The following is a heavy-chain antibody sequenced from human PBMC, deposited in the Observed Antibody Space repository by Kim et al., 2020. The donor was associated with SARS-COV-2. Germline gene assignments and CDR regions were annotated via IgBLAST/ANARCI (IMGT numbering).Heavy chain of an antibody. CDR3: ARCRGGYCSSTSCPAYYYYYYMDV. D-gene: IGHD2-2*01. CDR2: TYYSGST. J-gene: IGHJ6*03. CDR1: GGSISIGNYY. Sequence: SETLALTCTGSGGSISIGNYYWSWIRQHPGEGLEWIGYTYYSGSTYYNPSLESRVTMSVDTSKNQFSLNLSSVTAADTAVYYCARCRGGYCSSTSCPAYYYYYYMDVWGKGTTVTVSS. V-gene: IGHV4-31*03.